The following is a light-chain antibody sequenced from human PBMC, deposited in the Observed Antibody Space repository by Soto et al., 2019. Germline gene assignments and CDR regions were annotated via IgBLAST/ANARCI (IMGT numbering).Light chain of an antibody. CDR2: EVS. CDR1: SSDVGGYNY. Sequence: QSALTQPASVSGAPGQSITISCTGTSSDVGGYNYVSWYQQHPGKAPKFMIYEVSNRPSGVSNRFSGSKSGNTASLTISGLKAEHEADYYCSSYTRNSTLVFGGGTKLTVL. CDR3: SSYTRNSTLV. J-gene: IGLJ2*01. V-gene: IGLV2-14*01.